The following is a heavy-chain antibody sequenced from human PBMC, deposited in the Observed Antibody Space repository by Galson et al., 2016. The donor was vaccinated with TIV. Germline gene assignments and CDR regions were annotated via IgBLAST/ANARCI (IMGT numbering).Heavy chain of an antibody. CDR1: GFSLTTTGVG. CDR2: IYWDDSK. V-gene: IGHV2-5*02. Sequence: PALVKPTQTLTLTCSFSGFSLTTTGVGVGWIRQPPGKALEWLAIIYWDDSKRYSPSLRSRLTIIKDTSKNQVLLTMTNMDPMDRGTYFCASERAAGRPDAFDFWGQGTVVSVSS. D-gene: IGHD6-6*01. J-gene: IGHJ3*01. CDR3: ASERAAGRPDAFDF.